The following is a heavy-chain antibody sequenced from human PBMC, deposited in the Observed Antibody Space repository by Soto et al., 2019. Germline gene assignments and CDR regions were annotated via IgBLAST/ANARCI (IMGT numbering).Heavy chain of an antibody. CDR2: IIPVFGIV. D-gene: IGHD3-22*01. V-gene: IGHV1-69*19. J-gene: IGHJ6*02. CDR1: GGTLSNSA. CDR3: ETGRIVVVGSRAYYGMDV. Sequence: QLQLAQSGADVKKAGSSVKVSCKASGGTLSNSAFSWVRQAPGQGLEWMGGIIPVFGIVNYAQKFPDRVTITADESTSTAYMELRSLRSEDTAVYFCETGRIVVVGSRAYYGMDVWGQGTTVTV.